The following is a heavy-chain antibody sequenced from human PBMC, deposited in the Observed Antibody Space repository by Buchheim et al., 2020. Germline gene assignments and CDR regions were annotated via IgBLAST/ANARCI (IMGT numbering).Heavy chain of an antibody. V-gene: IGHV3-23*01. CDR1: GFTFNTYA. J-gene: IGHJ4*02. CDR2: MSGNSGDT. Sequence: EVQLLESGGGLVQPGGSLRLSCAASGFTFNTYAMSWVRQAPGKGLEWVSGMSGNSGDTYYADSVKGRFPISRDNSQHTLYFQMNSLRPEDTAVYYCAKRGSVVPSAYPFDCWGQGTL. D-gene: IGHD2-2*01. CDR3: AKRGSVVPSAYPFDC.